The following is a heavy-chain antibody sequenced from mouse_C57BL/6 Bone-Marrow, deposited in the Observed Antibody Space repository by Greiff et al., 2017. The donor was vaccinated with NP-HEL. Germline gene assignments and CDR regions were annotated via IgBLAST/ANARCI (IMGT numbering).Heavy chain of an antibody. CDR3: ARHEGPPYYGSSFYFDY. V-gene: IGHV1-62-2*01. D-gene: IGHD1-1*01. CDR2: FYPGSGSI. J-gene: IGHJ2*01. Sequence: QVHVKQSGAELVKPGASVKLSCKASGYTFTEYTIHWVKQRSGQGLEWIGWFYPGSGSIKYNEKFKDKATLTADKSSSTVYMELSRLTSEDSAVYFCARHEGPPYYGSSFYFDYWGQGTTLTVSS. CDR1: GYTFTEYT.